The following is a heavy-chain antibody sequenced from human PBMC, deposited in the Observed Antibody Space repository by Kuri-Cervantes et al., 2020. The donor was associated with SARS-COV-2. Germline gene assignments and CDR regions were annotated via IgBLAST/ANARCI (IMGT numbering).Heavy chain of an antibody. J-gene: IGHJ4*02. CDR2: IDWDDDK. CDR1: GFSLSNARMG. V-gene: IGHV2-70*11. Sequence: SGPTLVKPTATLTLTCTVSGFSLSNARMGVSWIRQPPGKALEWLARIDWDDDKYYSTSLKTRLTISKDTSKDQVVLTMTNMDPVDTATYYCVRSTYDFWSGSGGIALNDYWGQGTLVTVSS. D-gene: IGHD3-3*01. CDR3: VRSTYDFWSGSGGIALNDY.